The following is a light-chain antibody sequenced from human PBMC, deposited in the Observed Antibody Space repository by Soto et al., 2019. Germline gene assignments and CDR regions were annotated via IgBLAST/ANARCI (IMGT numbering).Light chain of an antibody. CDR1: SSDVGAYNY. Sequence: QSALTQPASVSGSPGQSITISCTGTSSDVGAYNYVSWYQQHPGKAPKLMIYDVSNRPSGVSNRFSGSKSGNTASLTISGLQAEDEADYYCSSYTTSSTLYVVFGGGTQLTVL. V-gene: IGLV2-14*01. CDR2: DVS. J-gene: IGLJ2*01. CDR3: SSYTTSSTLYVV.